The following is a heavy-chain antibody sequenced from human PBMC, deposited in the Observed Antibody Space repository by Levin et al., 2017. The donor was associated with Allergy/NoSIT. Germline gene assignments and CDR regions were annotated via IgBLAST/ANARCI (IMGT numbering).Heavy chain of an antibody. V-gene: IGHV4-39*07. D-gene: IGHD3-22*01. CDR2: IYYSGST. J-gene: IGHJ4*02. CDR1: GGSISNSNFY. CDR3: AGQWYSSGWEIDS. Sequence: NASETLSLTCSVSGGSISNSNFYWAWVRQPPGKGLEWIGSIYYSGSTYYNPSLKSRVTISVDTSKNQFSLKVISVTAADTAVYYCAGQWYSSGWEIDSWGQGTLVTVSS.